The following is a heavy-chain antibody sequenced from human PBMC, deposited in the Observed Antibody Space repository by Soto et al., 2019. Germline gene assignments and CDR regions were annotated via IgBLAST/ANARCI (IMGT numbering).Heavy chain of an antibody. D-gene: IGHD2-2*02. V-gene: IGHV4-59*01. CDR1: GGSISSYY. Sequence: SETLSLTCTVSGGSISSYYWSWIRQPPGKGLEWLGYIYYSGSTNYNPSLKSRVTISVDSSKNRFSQKLSAVTAADAGVYYCARSYMSDYWGQGTLVTVSS. CDR2: IYYSGST. CDR3: ARSYMSDY. J-gene: IGHJ4*02.